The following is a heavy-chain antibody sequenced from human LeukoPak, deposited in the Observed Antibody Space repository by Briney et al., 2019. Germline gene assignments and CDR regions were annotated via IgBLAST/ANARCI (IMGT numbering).Heavy chain of an antibody. V-gene: IGHV4-39*01. CDR2: IYYSGST. Sequence: PSETLSLTCTVSGGSISSSSYYWGWIRQPPGKGLEWIGSIYYSGSTYYNPSLKSRVTISVDTSKNQFSLKLSSVTAADTAVYYCARLPFSINAVGATTMYFGYWGQGTLVTVSS. J-gene: IGHJ4*02. CDR3: ARLPFSINAVGATTMYFGY. D-gene: IGHD1-26*01. CDR1: GGSISSSSYY.